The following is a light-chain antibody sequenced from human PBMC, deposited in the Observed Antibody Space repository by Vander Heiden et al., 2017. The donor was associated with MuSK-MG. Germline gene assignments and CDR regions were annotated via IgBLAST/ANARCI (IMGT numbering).Light chain of an antibody. CDR1: NSNLGINY. CDR3: AAWDDSLSGWV. CDR2: TNN. Sequence: QSVLTQPPSASGTPGQRVTISCSGSNSNLGINYVYWYQPRPGTAPNLLIYTNNQRPSGVPDRFSGSKSGTSASLAITGLRSEDEADYYCAAWDDSLSGWVFGGGTKLTVL. J-gene: IGLJ3*02. V-gene: IGLV1-47*02.